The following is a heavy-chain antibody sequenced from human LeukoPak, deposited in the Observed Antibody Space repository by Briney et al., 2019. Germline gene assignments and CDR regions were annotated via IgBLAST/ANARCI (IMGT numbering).Heavy chain of an antibody. Sequence: SETLSLTCAVYGGSFSGYYWSWIRQPPGKGLEWIGEINHSGSTNYNPSLKSRVTISVDTSKNQFSLKLSSVTAADTAVYYCARMAGIYGSGSYGYYYYGMDVWGQGTTVTVSS. D-gene: IGHD3-10*01. CDR2: INHSGST. J-gene: IGHJ6*02. V-gene: IGHV4-34*01. CDR1: GGSFSGYY. CDR3: ARMAGIYGSGSYGYYYYGMDV.